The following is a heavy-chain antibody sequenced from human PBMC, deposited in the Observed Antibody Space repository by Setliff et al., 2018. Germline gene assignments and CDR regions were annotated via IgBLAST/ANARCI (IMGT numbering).Heavy chain of an antibody. CDR3: ASSRTWIPVLDY. CDR2: LSSANNYI. V-gene: IGHV3-21*01. J-gene: IGHJ4*02. D-gene: IGHD5-18*01. Sequence: GGSLRLSCAASGFAFASYNMIWVRQAPGKGLEWVSSLSSANNYILYADSVTGGFTISRDNAKSSLYLQMNSLSAEDTAIYYCASSRTWIPVLDYCGQGTLVTVSS. CDR1: GFAFASYN.